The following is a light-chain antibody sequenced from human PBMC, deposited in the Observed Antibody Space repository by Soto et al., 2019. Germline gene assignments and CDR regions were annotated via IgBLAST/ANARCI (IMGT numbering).Light chain of an antibody. CDR2: GAS. J-gene: IGKJ5*01. CDR1: QSVSSN. Sequence: EIVLTQPPPPLFLSPGERATLSSRPSQSVSSNLAWYQQKPGQAPRLLIYGASTRVTGIPPRFSGSGSGTEFTLTISSLQSEDFAVYYCQQYNNWPAITFGQGTRLEIK. V-gene: IGKV3D-15*01. CDR3: QQYNNWPAIT.